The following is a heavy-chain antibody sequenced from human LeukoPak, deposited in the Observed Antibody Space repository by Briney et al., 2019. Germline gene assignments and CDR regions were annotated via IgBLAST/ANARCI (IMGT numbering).Heavy chain of an antibody. CDR3: ARDSPTGIAAAGTVDY. V-gene: IGHV3-53*01. J-gene: IGHJ4*02. CDR2: IYSGGST. CDR1: GFTFSSYS. D-gene: IGHD6-13*01. Sequence: TGGSLRLSCAASGFTFSSYSMSWVRQAPGKGLEWVSVIYSGGSTYYADSVKGRFTISRDNSKNTLYLQMNSLRAEDTAVYYCARDSPTGIAAAGTVDYWGQGTLVTVSS.